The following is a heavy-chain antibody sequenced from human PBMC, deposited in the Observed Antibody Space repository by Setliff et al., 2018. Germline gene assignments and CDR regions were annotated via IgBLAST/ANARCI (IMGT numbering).Heavy chain of an antibody. V-gene: IGHV4-34*01. Sequence: PSETLSLTCAVYGEPFSGHYWSWIRQPPGKGLEWIGEINHSGSTNYNPSLKSRVTISVDTSKNQFSLKLSSVAAADTAVYYCARGFDVCGGGACYTDGPYYFDYWGLGTLVTVSS. D-gene: IGHD2-21*02. CDR3: ARGFDVCGGGACYTDGPYYFDY. J-gene: IGHJ4*02. CDR1: GEPFSGHY. CDR2: INHSGST.